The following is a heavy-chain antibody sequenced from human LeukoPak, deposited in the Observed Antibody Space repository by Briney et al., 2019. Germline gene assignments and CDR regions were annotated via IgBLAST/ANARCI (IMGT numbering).Heavy chain of an antibody. J-gene: IGHJ5*02. CDR3: ARAQLWFGEGNWFDP. D-gene: IGHD3-10*01. Sequence: ASETLSLTCTVSGGSISSYYWSWIRQPPGKGLEWIGYIYYSGSTNYNPSLKSRVTISVDTSKNQFSLKLSSVTAADTAVYYCARAQLWFGEGNWFDPWGQGTLVTVSS. CDR1: GGSISSYY. CDR2: IYYSGST. V-gene: IGHV4-59*01.